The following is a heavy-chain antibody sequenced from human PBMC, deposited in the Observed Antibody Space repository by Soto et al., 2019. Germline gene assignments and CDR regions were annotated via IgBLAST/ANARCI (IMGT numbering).Heavy chain of an antibody. CDR2: IYYSGST. J-gene: IGHJ6*02. CDR3: ARVGGYSYGYAYYYYYGMDV. CDR1: GGSISSSSYY. D-gene: IGHD5-18*01. V-gene: IGHV4-39*01. Sequence: SETLSLTCTVSGGSISSSSYYWGWIRQPPGKGLEWIGSIYYSGSTYYNPSLKSRVTISVDTSKNQFPLKLSSVTAADTAVYYCARVGGYSYGYAYYYYYGMDVWGQGTTVTVSS.